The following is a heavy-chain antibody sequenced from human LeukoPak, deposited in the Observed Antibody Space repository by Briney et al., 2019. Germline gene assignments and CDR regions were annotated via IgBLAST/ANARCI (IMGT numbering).Heavy chain of an antibody. Sequence: GGSLRLSCAASGFTFSSYPMHWVRQTPGKGLEWVAVVSDDGNKKFDADFVKGRFTISRDNSKNTLYLQMNSLRGEDTAVYYCARGQLLLEGYFYYMDVWGEGTTVTVSS. D-gene: IGHD2-15*01. J-gene: IGHJ6*03. CDR3: ARGQLLLEGYFYYMDV. CDR1: GFTFSSYP. CDR2: VSDDGNKK. V-gene: IGHV3-30-3*01.